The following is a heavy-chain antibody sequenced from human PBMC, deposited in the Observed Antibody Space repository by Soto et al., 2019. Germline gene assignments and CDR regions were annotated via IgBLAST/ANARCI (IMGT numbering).Heavy chain of an antibody. CDR3: ARYSRLEYFDY. V-gene: IGHV3-66*01. D-gene: IGHD2-15*01. CDR1: GFTFGDYA. J-gene: IGHJ4*02. CDR2: IYSGGST. Sequence: GGSLRLSCTASGFTFGDYAMSWFRQAPGKGLEWVSVIYSGGSTYYADSVKGRFTISRDNSKNTLYLQMNSLRAEDTAVYYCARYSRLEYFDYWGQGTLVTVSS.